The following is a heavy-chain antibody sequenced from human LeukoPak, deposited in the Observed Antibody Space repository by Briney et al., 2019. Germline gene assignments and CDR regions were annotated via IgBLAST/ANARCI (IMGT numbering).Heavy chain of an antibody. J-gene: IGHJ4*02. CDR2: ISGSGGST. CDR3: AKDLAAGEYSYGYNGY. V-gene: IGHV3-23*01. CDR1: GFTFSSYA. D-gene: IGHD5-18*01. Sequence: QPGGSLRLSCAASGFTFSSYAMSWVRRAPGKGLEWVSAISGSGGSTYYADSVKGRFTISRDNSKNTLYLQMNSLRAEDTAVYYCAKDLAAGEYSYGYNGYWGQGTLVTVSS.